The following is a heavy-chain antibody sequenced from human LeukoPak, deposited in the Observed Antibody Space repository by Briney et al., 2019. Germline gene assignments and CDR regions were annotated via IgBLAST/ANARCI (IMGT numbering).Heavy chain of an antibody. V-gene: IGHV4-59*01. D-gene: IGHD2-8*02. Sequence: SETLSLTCTVSGGPISNYYWNWIRQPLGKGLEWIGYIYYSGSTNYNPSLKSRVTISVDTSKNQFSLKLSSVTAADTAVYYCARAPGYCTGGTCYYYVMDAWGKGTTVTVSS. J-gene: IGHJ6*04. CDR1: GGPISNYY. CDR3: ARAPGYCTGGTCYYYVMDA. CDR2: IYYSGST.